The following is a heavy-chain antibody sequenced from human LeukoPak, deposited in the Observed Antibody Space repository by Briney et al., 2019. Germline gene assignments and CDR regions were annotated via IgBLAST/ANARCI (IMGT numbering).Heavy chain of an antibody. CDR2: ISGSGGST. V-gene: IGHV3-23*01. CDR3: AKGVRRSSDYSSPVDY. J-gene: IGHJ4*02. Sequence: PGGSLRLSCAASEFTFSSYAMSWVRQAPGKGVEWVSAISGSGGSTYYADSVKGRFTISRDNSRNTLYLQMNSLRAEDTAVYYCAKGVRRSSDYSSPVDYWGQGTLVTVSS. CDR1: EFTFSSYA. D-gene: IGHD3-22*01.